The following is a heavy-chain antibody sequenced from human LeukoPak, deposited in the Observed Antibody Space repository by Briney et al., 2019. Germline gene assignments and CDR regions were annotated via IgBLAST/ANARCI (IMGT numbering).Heavy chain of an antibody. CDR2: ISAYNGNT. V-gene: IGHV1-18*01. J-gene: IGHJ4*02. Sequence: GASVKVSCKASDYTFTSFGISWVRQAPGQGPEWMGWISAYNGNTNYIQKFQGRVPMTTDTSTNTAYMELRSLTSDDTAVYYCARDLGLDTTMIFFDFWGQGTLVTVSS. D-gene: IGHD5-18*01. CDR3: ARDLGLDTTMIFFDF. CDR1: DYTFTSFG.